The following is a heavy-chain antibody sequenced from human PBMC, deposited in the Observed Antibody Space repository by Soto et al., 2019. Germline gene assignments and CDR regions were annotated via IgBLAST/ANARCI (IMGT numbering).Heavy chain of an antibody. CDR1: GYTFTSYA. Sequence: WASVKVSCKDSGYTFTSYAMHWVRQAPGQRLEWMGWINAGNGNTKYSQKFQGRVTITRDTSASTACMELSSLRSEDTAVYYCARVFYDFWSGYTADGNWFAPWGQGTLVTAPQ. J-gene: IGHJ5*02. CDR2: INAGNGNT. CDR3: ARVFYDFWSGYTADGNWFAP. V-gene: IGHV1-3*01. D-gene: IGHD3-3*01.